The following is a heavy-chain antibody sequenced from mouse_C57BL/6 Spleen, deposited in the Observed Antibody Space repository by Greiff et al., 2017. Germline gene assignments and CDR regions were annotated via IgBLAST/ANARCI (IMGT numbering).Heavy chain of an antibody. CDR1: GSTFTSYW. CDR2: INPSSGYT. CDR3: ARGDDYVHFDY. J-gene: IGHJ2*01. D-gene: IGHD2-4*01. V-gene: IGHV1-7*01. Sequence: QVQLQQSGAELAKPGASVKLSCKASGSTFTSYWMHWVKQRPGKGLEWIGYINPSSGYTKYNQKFKDKATLTADKYSSTAYMQLSSLTYEDSAVYYCARGDDYVHFDYWGQGTTLTVSS.